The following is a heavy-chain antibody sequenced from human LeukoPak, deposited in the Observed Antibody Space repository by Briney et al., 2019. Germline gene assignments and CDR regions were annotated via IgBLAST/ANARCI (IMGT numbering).Heavy chain of an antibody. J-gene: IGHJ5*02. CDR3: ARHVPGAAGILRWFDP. CDR2: IYYSGST. Sequence: ASETLSLTCTVSGGSISSSSYYWGWIRRPPGKGLEWIGSIYYSGSTYYNPSLKSRVTISVDTSKNQFSLKLSSVTAADTAVYYCARHVPGAAGILRWFDPWGQGTLVTVSS. CDR1: GGSISSSSYY. D-gene: IGHD6-13*01. V-gene: IGHV4-39*01.